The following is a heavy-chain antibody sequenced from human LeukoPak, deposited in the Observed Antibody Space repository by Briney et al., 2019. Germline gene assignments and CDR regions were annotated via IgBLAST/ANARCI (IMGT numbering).Heavy chain of an antibody. CDR3: AKKTESTGEAFDY. Sequence: GGSLRLSCAASRFTFSSYAMSWVRQAPGKGLEWVSAISGSGGSTYYADSVKGRFTISRDNSKNTLYLQMNSLRAEDTAVYYCAKKTESTGEAFDYWGQGTQVTVSS. D-gene: IGHD7-27*01. J-gene: IGHJ4*02. CDR2: ISGSGGST. CDR1: RFTFSSYA. V-gene: IGHV3-23*01.